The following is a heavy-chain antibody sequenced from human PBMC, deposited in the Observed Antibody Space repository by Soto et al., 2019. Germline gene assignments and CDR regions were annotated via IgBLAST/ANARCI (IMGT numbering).Heavy chain of an antibody. CDR3: ARKGLRFLGNWFDP. CDR1: GGSFSGYY. CDR2: INHSGST. Sequence: SETLSLTCAVYGGSFSGYYWSWIRQPPGKGLEWIGEINHSGSTNYNPSLKSRVTISVDTSKNQFSLKLSSVTAADTAVYYCARKGLRFLGNWFDPWGQGTLVTVSS. D-gene: IGHD3-3*01. V-gene: IGHV4-34*01. J-gene: IGHJ5*02.